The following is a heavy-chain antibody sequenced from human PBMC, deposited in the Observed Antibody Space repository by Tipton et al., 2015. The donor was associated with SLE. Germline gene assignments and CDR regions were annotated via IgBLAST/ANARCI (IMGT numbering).Heavy chain of an antibody. CDR2: IYSGGST. D-gene: IGHD2-15*01. J-gene: IGHJ3*02. CDR3: AREACSGGSCTGGAFDI. Sequence: SLRLSCAASGFTFSSYAMSWVRQAPGKGLEWVSVIYSGGSTYYADSVKGRFTISRDNSKNTLYLQMNSLRAEDTAVYYCAREACSGGSCTGGAFDIWGQGTMVTVSS. V-gene: IGHV3-53*01. CDR1: GFTFSSYA.